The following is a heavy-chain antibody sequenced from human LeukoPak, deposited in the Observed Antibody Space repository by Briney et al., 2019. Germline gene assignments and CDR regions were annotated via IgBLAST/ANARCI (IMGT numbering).Heavy chain of an antibody. Sequence: SETLSLTCTVSGGSVNSGSYYWNWIRQPAGKGLEWIGRIYTGGSTNYNPSLESRITISVDTSKNQFSLKLSSLTAADTAVYYCARSSSIVQSPDIWGQGTMVTVSS. CDR1: GGSVNSGSYY. CDR2: IYTGGST. CDR3: ARSSSIVQSPDI. D-gene: IGHD2-15*01. V-gene: IGHV4-61*02. J-gene: IGHJ3*02.